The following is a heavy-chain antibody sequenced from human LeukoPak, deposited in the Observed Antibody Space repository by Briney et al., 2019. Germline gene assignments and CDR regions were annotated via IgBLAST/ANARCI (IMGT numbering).Heavy chain of an antibody. J-gene: IGHJ3*02. V-gene: IGHV3-11*01. CDR3: AKDLTPYLYAFDI. CDR2: ISSSSSTI. Sequence: GGSLRLSCAASGFTFSDYYMSWIRQAPGKGLEWVSYISSSSSTIYYADSVKGRFTISRDNAKNSLYLQMNSLRAEDTAVYYCAKDLTPYLYAFDIWGQGTMVTVSS. CDR1: GFTFSDYY.